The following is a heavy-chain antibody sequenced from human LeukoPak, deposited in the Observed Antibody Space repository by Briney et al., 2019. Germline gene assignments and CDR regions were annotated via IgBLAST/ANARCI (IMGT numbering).Heavy chain of an antibody. CDR2: ISYSGNNY. CDR3: AKYRGSGSPSHAFDI. J-gene: IGHJ3*02. D-gene: IGHD3-10*01. CDR1: GFTFSHYA. V-gene: IGHV3-30*18. Sequence: GGSLRLSCAASGFTFSHYAMHWVRQAPGEGLQWVAFISYSGNNYYYADSVKGRFIISRDDSKNTLYLQMNSLRAEDTAVYYCAKYRGSGSPSHAFDIWGQGTMVTVSS.